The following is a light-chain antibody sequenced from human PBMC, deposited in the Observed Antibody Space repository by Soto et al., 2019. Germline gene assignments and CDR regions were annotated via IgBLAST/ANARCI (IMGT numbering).Light chain of an antibody. CDR1: QSISSW. J-gene: IGKJ1*01. V-gene: IGKV1-5*01. CDR2: DAS. Sequence: DIQMTQSPSTLSASVGDRVTITCRASQSISSWLAWYQQKPGKAPELLIYDASSLESGFPARFSGSGSGTEFTLTISSLQPDDFATYYCQQYNSYPWTFGQGTKVEIK. CDR3: QQYNSYPWT.